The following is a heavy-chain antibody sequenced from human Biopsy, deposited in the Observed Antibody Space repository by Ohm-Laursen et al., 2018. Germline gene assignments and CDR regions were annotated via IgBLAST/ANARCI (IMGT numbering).Heavy chain of an antibody. V-gene: IGHV4-59*08. D-gene: IGHD6-19*01. Sequence: GTLSLTCSVSSGSISSYYWSWIRQPPGKGLEWIGYISYSGNTNCNPSLKSRVTMSVDTSKNQFSLKVYSVTAADTAIYYCATTTMDTSGWYGNYFDSWGQGALVTVSS. CDR3: ATTTMDTSGWYGNYFDS. CDR2: ISYSGNT. J-gene: IGHJ4*02. CDR1: SGSISSYY.